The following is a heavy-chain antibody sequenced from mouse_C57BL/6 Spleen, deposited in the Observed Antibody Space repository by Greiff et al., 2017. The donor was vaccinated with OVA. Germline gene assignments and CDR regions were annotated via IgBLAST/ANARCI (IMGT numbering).Heavy chain of an antibody. CDR1: GYTFTSYW. Sequence: QVQLQQPGAELVKPGASVKLSCKASGYTFTSYWMHWVKQRPGQGLEWIGMIHPNSGSTNYNEKFKSKATLTVDKSSSTAYMQLSSLTSEDSAVYYCARYTTVVATPYYVDYWGQGTTLTVSS. CDR3: ARYTTVVATPYYVDY. D-gene: IGHD1-1*01. J-gene: IGHJ2*01. V-gene: IGHV1-64*01. CDR2: IHPNSGST.